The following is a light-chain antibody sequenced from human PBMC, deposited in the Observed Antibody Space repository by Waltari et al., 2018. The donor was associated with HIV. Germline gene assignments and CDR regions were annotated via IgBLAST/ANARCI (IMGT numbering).Light chain of an antibody. V-gene: IGLV2-14*01. Sequence: QSALTQPASVSGSPGQSITIPCTGTSSDIGDYNYVSLYQQHPGKAPKLVIYEVSNRPSGIYDRFSGSKSDITASLTISGLQAEDEADYYCNSYSSNSYILFGGGTKLTVL. J-gene: IGLJ2*01. CDR2: EVS. CDR3: NSYSSNSYIL. CDR1: SSDIGDYNY.